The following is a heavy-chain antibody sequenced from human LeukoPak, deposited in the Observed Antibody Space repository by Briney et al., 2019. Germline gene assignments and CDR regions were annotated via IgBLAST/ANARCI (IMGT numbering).Heavy chain of an antibody. CDR1: GDSISSGGYS. CDR2: ISYSGDT. V-gene: IGHV4-30-2*03. CDR3: ARVLISSLSGGYYYYYYMDV. J-gene: IGHJ6*03. D-gene: IGHD6-6*01. Sequence: SETLSLTCAVSGDSISSGGYSWSWIRQTPGKGLEWIGSISYSGDTDYNASLKSRVTISAVTSKSQFSLKLSSVTAADTAVYYCARVLISSLSGGYYYYYYMDVWGKGTTVTVSS.